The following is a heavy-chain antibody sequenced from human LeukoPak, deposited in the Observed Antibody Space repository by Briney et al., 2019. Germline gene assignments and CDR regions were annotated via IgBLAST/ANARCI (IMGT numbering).Heavy chain of an antibody. CDR3: AKGDSVYLSPSIAARGKNKNYFDY. Sequence: GGSLRLSCAASGFTFSSYAMSWVRQAPGKGLEWVSAISGSGGSTYYADSVKGRFTISRDNSKNTLYLQMNSLRAEDTAVYYCAKGDSVYLSPSIAARGKNKNYFDYWGQGTLVTVSS. V-gene: IGHV3-23*01. J-gene: IGHJ4*02. CDR1: GFTFSSYA. D-gene: IGHD6-6*01. CDR2: ISGSGGST.